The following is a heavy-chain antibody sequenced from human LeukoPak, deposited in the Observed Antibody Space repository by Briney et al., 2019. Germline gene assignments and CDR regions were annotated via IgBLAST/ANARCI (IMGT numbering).Heavy chain of an antibody. CDR1: GFTFSSYS. CDR2: ISSSSSYI. D-gene: IGHD4-17*01. V-gene: IGHV3-21*01. Sequence: GGSLRLSCAASGFTFSSYSMNWVRQAPGKGLEWVSSISSSSSYIYYADSVKSRFTISRDNAKNSLYLQMNSLRAEDTAVYYCARDHDYGDPPSAFDIWGQGTMVTVSS. J-gene: IGHJ3*02. CDR3: ARDHDYGDPPSAFDI.